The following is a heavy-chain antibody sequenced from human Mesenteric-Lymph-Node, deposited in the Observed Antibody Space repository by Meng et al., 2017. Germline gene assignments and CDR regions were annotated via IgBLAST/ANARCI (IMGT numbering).Heavy chain of an antibody. J-gene: IGHJ4*02. CDR1: GFTFSNAW. Sequence: GESLKISCAASGFTFSNAWMSWVRQAPGKGLEWVGRIKRKTDGGTTDYAAPVKGRFTISRDDSKNTLYLQMNSLRAEDMAVYYCARDGQLAGRAYYFDYWGQGTLVTVSS. V-gene: IGHV3-15*01. CDR2: IKRKTDGGTT. D-gene: IGHD6-13*01. CDR3: ARDGQLAGRAYYFDY.